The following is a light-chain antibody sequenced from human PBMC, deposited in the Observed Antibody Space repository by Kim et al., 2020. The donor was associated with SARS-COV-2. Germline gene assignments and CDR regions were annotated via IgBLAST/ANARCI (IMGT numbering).Light chain of an antibody. CDR1: QSVTSN. CDR3: QQYNSWPLT. CDR2: AAS. V-gene: IGKV3D-15*01. Sequence: EIVMTQSPATLSVSPGERVTLSCRASQSVTSNLAWYQQKPGQAPRLIISAASTRATGIPATFSGSGSGTEFTFSISSLQSEDFAVYYCQQYNSWPLTFGGGTKVDIK. J-gene: IGKJ4*01.